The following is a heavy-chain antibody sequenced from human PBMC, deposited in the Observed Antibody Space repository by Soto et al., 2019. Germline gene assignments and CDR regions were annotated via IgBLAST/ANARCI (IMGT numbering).Heavy chain of an antibody. Sequence: QVQLVESGGGVVQPGRSLRLSCAASRFTLSPYGMHWVRQAPGKGLEWVTFISYDGSKEYYADSVKGRFTISRDNSKNTLYREMNSLRVEDTAIYYGARGGGGGFGESVSHNFDYWGQGTLVTVSS. D-gene: IGHD3-10*01. CDR2: ISYDGSKE. V-gene: IGHV3-30*03. CDR3: ARGGGGGFGESVSHNFDY. J-gene: IGHJ4*02. CDR1: RFTLSPYG.